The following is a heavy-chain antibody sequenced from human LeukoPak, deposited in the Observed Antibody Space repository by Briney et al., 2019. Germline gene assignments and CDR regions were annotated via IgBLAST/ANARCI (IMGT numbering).Heavy chain of an antibody. CDR1: GGSISSYY. D-gene: IGHD1-26*01. Sequence: SETLSLTCIVSGGSISSYYWSWIRQPAGKGLEWIGRIYTSGSTNYNPSLKSRVTMSVDTSKNQFSLKLSSVTAADTAVYYCARDRELLAPDYYYYMDVWGKGTTVTISS. CDR2: IYTSGST. CDR3: ARDRELLAPDYYYYMDV. J-gene: IGHJ6*03. V-gene: IGHV4-4*07.